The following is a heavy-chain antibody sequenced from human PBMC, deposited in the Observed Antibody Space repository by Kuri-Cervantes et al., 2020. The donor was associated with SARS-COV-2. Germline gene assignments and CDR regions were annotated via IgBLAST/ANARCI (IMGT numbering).Heavy chain of an antibody. V-gene: IGHV4-39*07. CDR3: ARARDWFDP. Sequence: GSLRLSCAASGFTVGDYGMSWVRQAPGKGLEWIGSIYYSGSTYYNPSLKSRVTISVDTSKNQSSLKLSSVTAADTAVYYCARARDWFDPWGQGTLVTVSS. J-gene: IGHJ5*02. CDR1: GFTVGDYG. CDR2: IYYSGST.